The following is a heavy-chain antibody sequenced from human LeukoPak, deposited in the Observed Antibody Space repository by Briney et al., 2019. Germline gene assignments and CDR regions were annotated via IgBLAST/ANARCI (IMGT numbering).Heavy chain of an antibody. V-gene: IGHV4-39*01. CDR1: GGSISSYY. CDR3: ARSKYDILTGYYRVPDYFDY. J-gene: IGHJ4*02. CDR2: IYYSGST. Sequence: SETLSLTCTVSGGSISSYYWSWIRQPPGKGLEWIGSIYYSGSTYYNPSLKSRVTISVDTSKNQFSLKLSSVTAADTAVYYCARSKYDILTGYYRVPDYFDYWGQGTLVTVSS. D-gene: IGHD3-9*01.